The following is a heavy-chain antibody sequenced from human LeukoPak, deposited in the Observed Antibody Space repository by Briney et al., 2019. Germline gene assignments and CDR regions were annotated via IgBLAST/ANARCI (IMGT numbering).Heavy chain of an antibody. CDR1: GFTFSSYS. CDR2: ISGSSSYI. V-gene: IGHV3-21*01. D-gene: IGHD3-9*01. CDR3: AKDYDILTGYNMYFDY. J-gene: IGHJ4*02. Sequence: GGSLRLSCAASGFTFSSYSMNWVRQAPGKGLEWVSSISGSSSYIYYADSVKGRFTISRDNSKNTLYLQMNSLRAEDTAVYYCAKDYDILTGYNMYFDYWGQGTLVTVSS.